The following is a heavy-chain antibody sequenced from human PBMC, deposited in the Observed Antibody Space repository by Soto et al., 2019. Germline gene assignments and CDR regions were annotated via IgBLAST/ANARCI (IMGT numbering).Heavy chain of an antibody. V-gene: IGHV3-23*01. CDR2: ISISGGNT. J-gene: IGHJ4*02. CDR1: GLPFSSHA. D-gene: IGHD4-17*01. CDR3: ANEIRHNDY. Sequence: EVQLLESGGGLVQPGGSLRLSCAASGLPFSSHAMSWVRQAPGKGLEWVSSISISGGNTYYADLVRGRFTISRDNSKNTLYLHMNSLTAEDTAIYYCANEIRHNDYWGQGTLVTVSS.